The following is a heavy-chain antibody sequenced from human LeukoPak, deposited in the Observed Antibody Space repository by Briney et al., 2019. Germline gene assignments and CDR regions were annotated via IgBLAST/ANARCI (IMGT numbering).Heavy chain of an antibody. CDR1: GFTFSSYA. J-gene: IGHJ4*02. V-gene: IGHV3-23*01. CDR3: AKDLGYCSGGSC. D-gene: IGHD2-15*01. Sequence: GGSLRLSCAASGFTFSSYAMSWGRQAPGKGAEWVSAISGSGGSTYYADSVKGRFTISRDNSKNTLYMQMNSLRAEDTAVYYCAKDLGYCSGGSCWGQGTLVTVSS. CDR2: ISGSGGST.